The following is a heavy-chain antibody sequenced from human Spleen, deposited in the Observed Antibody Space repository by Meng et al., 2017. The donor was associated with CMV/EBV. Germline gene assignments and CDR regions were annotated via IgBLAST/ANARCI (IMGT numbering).Heavy chain of an antibody. Sequence: ASVKVSCKTSGYTFIDYYIHWVRQAPGQGLEWMGWINPNSGGTNYAQKFQGRGTMTTDTSITTAYMELSRLRSDDTAVYYCARSANLDSWGQGTLVTVSS. J-gene: IGHJ4*02. D-gene: IGHD4/OR15-4a*01. CDR3: ARSANLDS. V-gene: IGHV1-2*02. CDR2: INPNSGGT. CDR1: GYTFIDYY.